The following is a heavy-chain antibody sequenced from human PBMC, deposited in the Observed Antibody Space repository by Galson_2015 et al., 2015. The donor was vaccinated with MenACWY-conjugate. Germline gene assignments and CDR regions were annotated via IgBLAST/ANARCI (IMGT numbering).Heavy chain of an antibody. V-gene: IGHV1-69*06. CDR2: IIPIFGTA. CDR3: ARVRLTNIVVDAFDI. Sequence: SVKVSCKASGGTFSSYAISWVRQAPGQGLEWMGGIIPIFGTANYAQKFQGRVTITADKSTSTAYMELSSLRSEDTAVYYCARVRLTNIVVDAFDIWGQGTMVTVSS. J-gene: IGHJ3*02. D-gene: IGHD2-21*01. CDR1: GGTFSSYA.